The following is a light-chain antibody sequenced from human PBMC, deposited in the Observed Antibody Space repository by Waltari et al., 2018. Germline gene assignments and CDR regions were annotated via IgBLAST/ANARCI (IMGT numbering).Light chain of an antibody. CDR3: QQYANSPLT. J-gene: IGKJ4*01. V-gene: IGKV3-20*01. Sequence: EIVLTQSPGAMSLSPGGRATLSCRATQIITNNYLAWYQQKPGQAPRLLIFGVSNRATGIPDRCSGSGSGTDFTLTIYGLEPEDSAVYYCQQYANSPLTFGGGATVAIK. CDR2: GVS. CDR1: QIITNNY.